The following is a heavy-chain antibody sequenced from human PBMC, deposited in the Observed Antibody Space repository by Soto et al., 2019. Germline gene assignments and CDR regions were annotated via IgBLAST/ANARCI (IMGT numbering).Heavy chain of an antibody. CDR1: GYTFTGYY. V-gene: IGHV1-2*02. D-gene: IGHD6-6*01. CDR2: INPNSGGT. J-gene: IGHJ5*02. Sequence: ASVKVSCKASGYTFTGYYMHWVRQAPGQGLEWMGWINPNSGGTNYAQKFQGRVTMTRDTSISTAYMELSRLRSDDTAVYYCATFVSSSRGGNRFDPWGQGTLVTVSS. CDR3: ATFVSSSRGGNRFDP.